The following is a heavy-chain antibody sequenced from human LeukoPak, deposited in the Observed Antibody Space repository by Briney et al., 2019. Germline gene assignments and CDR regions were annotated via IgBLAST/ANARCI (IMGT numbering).Heavy chain of an antibody. J-gene: IGHJ5*02. V-gene: IGHV3-21*01. D-gene: IGHD2-15*01. CDR1: GFTFSNYR. CDR3: ATELGYCSGGSCP. Sequence: GGSLRLSCAASGFTFSNYRMNWVRQAPGKGLEWVSSISSGSKYIYYADSVRGRFTISRDNAKNSLYLQMNSLRAEDTAVYYCATELGYCSGGSCPWGKGTLVAVSS. CDR2: ISSGSKYI.